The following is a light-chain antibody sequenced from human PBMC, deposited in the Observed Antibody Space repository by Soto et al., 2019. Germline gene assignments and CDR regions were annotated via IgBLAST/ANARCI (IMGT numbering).Light chain of an antibody. Sequence: QSALTQPASVSGSPGQSITISCTGTSRDVGGYNYVSWYQEHAGRAPKLIIYDVTNRPSGVSNRFSASKSANTASLTISGLQAEDEADYYCTSYAGNAILLFGTGTKLTVL. CDR1: SRDVGGYNY. CDR2: DVT. J-gene: IGLJ1*01. V-gene: IGLV2-14*01. CDR3: TSYAGNAILL.